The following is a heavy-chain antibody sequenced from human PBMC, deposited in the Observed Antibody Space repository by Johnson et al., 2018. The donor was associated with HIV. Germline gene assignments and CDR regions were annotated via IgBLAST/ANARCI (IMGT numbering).Heavy chain of an antibody. CDR3: ARDGLATYAFDI. D-gene: IGHD5-12*01. J-gene: IGHJ3*02. CDR1: GFTFSSYA. CDR2: ISYDGSNK. Sequence: GGLVQPGRSLRLSCAASGFTFSSYAMHWVRQAPGKGLEWVAVISYDGSNKYYADSVKCRFTISRDNAKNSLYLQMNSLRAEDTAVYYCARDGLATYAFDIWGQGTMVTVSS. V-gene: IGHV3-30*04.